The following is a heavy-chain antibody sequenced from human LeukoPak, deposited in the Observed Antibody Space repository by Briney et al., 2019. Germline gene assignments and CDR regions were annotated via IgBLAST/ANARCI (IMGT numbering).Heavy chain of an antibody. CDR2: ISTSGGST. Sequence: GGSLRLSCAASGFTFSSYAMSWVRQAPGKGLEWVSAISTSGGSTYYADSVKGRFTISRDNSKNTLYLQMNSLRAEDTAVYYCAKSRYSGSYRFDYWGQGTLVTVSS. J-gene: IGHJ4*02. CDR3: AKSRYSGSYRFDY. V-gene: IGHV3-23*01. D-gene: IGHD1-26*01. CDR1: GFTFSSYA.